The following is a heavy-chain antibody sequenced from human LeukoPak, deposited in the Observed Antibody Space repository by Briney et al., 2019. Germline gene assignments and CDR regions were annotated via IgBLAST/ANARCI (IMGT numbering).Heavy chain of an antibody. J-gene: IGHJ4*02. V-gene: IGHV1-18*04. D-gene: IGHD5-24*01. CDR3: ARESRDGYTGY. Sequence: ASVKVSCKASGYTFSDCYIHWVRQAPGQGLEWMGWISAYNGDTNYAQKLQGRVTMTTDTSTSTAYMELRSLRSDDTAVYYCARESRDGYTGYWGQGTLVTVSS. CDR2: ISAYNGDT. CDR1: GYTFSDCY.